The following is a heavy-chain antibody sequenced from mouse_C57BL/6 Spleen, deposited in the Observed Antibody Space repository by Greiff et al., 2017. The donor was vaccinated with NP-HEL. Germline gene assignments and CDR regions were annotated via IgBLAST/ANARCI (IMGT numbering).Heavy chain of an antibody. J-gene: IGHJ1*03. D-gene: IGHD2-4*01. CDR1: GFTFSNYW. V-gene: IGHV6-3*01. CDR3: TYDYDVGYFDV. Sequence: EVMLVESGGGLVQPGGSMKLSCVASGFTFSNYWMNWVRQSPEKGLEWVAQIRLKSDNYATHYAESVKGRFTISRDDSKSSVYLQMNNLRAEDTGIYYCTYDYDVGYFDVWGTGTTVTVSS. CDR2: IRLKSDNYAT.